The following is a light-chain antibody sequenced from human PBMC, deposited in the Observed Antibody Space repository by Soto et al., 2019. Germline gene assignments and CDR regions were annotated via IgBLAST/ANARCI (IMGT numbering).Light chain of an antibody. J-gene: IGKJ1*01. CDR1: QSVSSN. CDR2: GAS. Sequence: MTQSPATLSVSPGERATLSCRASQSVSSNLAWYQQKPGQAPRLLIYGASTRATGIPARFSGSGSGTEFTLTISSLQSEDFAVYYCQQYNNWPPGTFGQGTKVDIK. V-gene: IGKV3-15*01. CDR3: QQYNNWPPGT.